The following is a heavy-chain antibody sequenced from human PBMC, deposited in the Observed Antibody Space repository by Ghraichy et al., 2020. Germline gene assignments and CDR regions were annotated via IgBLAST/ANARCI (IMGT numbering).Heavy chain of an antibody. D-gene: IGHD3-22*01. J-gene: IGHJ3*02. CDR3: ARDNRGDPTYYYDSSGYSDAFDI. CDR1: GGSISSGGYY. V-gene: IGHV4-31*03. Sequence: SETLSLTCTVSGGSISSGGYYWSWIRQHPGKGLEWIGYIYYSGSTYYNPSLKSRVTISVDTSKNQFSLKLSSVTAADTAVYYCARDNRGDPTYYYDSSGYSDAFDIWGQGTMVTVSS. CDR2: IYYSGST.